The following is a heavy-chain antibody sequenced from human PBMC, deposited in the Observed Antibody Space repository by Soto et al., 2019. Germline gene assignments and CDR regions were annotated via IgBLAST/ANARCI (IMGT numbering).Heavy chain of an antibody. V-gene: IGHV1-8*01. D-gene: IGHD2-8*01. J-gene: IGHJ5*02. CDR3: AREVSYWFDP. CDR2: MNPNSGNT. CDR1: GYTFTSYD. Sequence: QVQLVQSGAEVKKPGASVKVSCKASGYTFTSYDINWVRQATGQGLEWMGWMNPNSGNTGYAQKFXGRVXMXWNTSISTAYMELSSLRSEDTAVYYCAREVSYWFDPWGQGTLVTVSS.